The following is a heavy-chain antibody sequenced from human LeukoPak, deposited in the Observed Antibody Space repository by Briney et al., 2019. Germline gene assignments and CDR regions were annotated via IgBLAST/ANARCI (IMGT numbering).Heavy chain of an antibody. V-gene: IGHV4-61*02. CDR1: RGSISSGSYY. CDR2: IYTSGST. J-gene: IGHJ4*02. D-gene: IGHD1-1*01. CDR3: AREVHGDIDY. Sequence: SETLSLTCTVSRGSISSGSYYWSWIRQPAGKGLEWIGRIYTSGSTNYNPSLKSRVTISVDTSKNQFSLKLSSVTAADTAVYYCAREVHGDIDYWGQGTLVTVSS.